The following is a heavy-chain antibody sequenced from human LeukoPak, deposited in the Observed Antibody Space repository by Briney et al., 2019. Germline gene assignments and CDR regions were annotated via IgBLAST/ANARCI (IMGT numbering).Heavy chain of an antibody. CDR1: GFTFRTYA. Sequence: TGGSVRLSCAASGFTFRTYAMSWVRQAPGKGLEWVSAISGSGGSTYYADSVKGRFTISRDNGKNLVSLQMNSLRDEDTAVYYCARADRDGNKRFLDWGQGTLVTVSS. CDR2: ISGSGGST. D-gene: IGHD5-24*01. CDR3: ARADRDGNKRFLD. J-gene: IGHJ4*02. V-gene: IGHV3-23*01.